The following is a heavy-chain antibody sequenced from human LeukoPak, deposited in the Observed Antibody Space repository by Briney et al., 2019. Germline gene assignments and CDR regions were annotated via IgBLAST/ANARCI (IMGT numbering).Heavy chain of an antibody. V-gene: IGHV3-74*01. CDR3: ARGHSSGYYTDY. Sequence: GWSLRLSCVASRCTFSSHWMHWVRQAPGKGLVWVSRIYDDGSRINYADSVKGRLTISRDNAKNTLYLHLHSLRAEDTAVYYCARGHSSGYYTDYWGQGNLVTVSS. D-gene: IGHD6-19*01. CDR2: IYDDGSRI. CDR1: RCTFSSHW. J-gene: IGHJ4*02.